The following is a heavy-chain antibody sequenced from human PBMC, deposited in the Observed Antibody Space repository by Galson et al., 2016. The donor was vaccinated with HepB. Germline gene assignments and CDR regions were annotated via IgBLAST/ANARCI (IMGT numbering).Heavy chain of an antibody. CDR2: ISSTSSYI. Sequence: SLRLSCADSGFTFRSYSMNWVRQAPGKGLEWVSSISSTSSYIYYADSVKGRFTISRNNAKNSLYLQMNSLRAEDTAVYYCARDNGDLDYWGQGTLVTVSS. CDR1: GFTFRSYS. CDR3: ARDNGDLDY. D-gene: IGHD4-17*01. V-gene: IGHV3-21*01. J-gene: IGHJ4*02.